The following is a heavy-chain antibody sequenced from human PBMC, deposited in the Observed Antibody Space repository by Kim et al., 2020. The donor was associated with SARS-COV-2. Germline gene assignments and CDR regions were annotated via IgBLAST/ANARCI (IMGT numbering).Heavy chain of an antibody. Sequence: SETLSLTCAVSGGSISSSNWWSWVRQPPGKGLEWIGEIYHSGSTNYNPSLKSRVTISVDKSKNQFSLKLSSVTAADTAVYYCARGYYGSGSYYYDPWGQGTLVTVSS. CDR3: ARGYYGSGSYYYDP. D-gene: IGHD3-10*01. V-gene: IGHV4-4*02. CDR2: IYHSGST. CDR1: GGSISSSNW. J-gene: IGHJ5*02.